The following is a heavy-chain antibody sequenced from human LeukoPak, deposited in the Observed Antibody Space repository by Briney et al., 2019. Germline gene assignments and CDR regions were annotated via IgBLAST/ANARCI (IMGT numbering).Heavy chain of an antibody. CDR2: IFQCGST. CDR3: AGEYCGYYRFDY. Sequence: SETLTLTFAVSGASISSGGYSWRWIRQPPGKGLELIGYIFQCGSTYYNPSLQSRVPISVDRSKNQFSLNLGSVTAADTAVYYCAGEYCGYYRFDYWGKGTVVSVSS. CDR1: GASISSGGYS. D-gene: IGHD1-26*01. J-gene: IGHJ4*02. V-gene: IGHV4-30-2*01.